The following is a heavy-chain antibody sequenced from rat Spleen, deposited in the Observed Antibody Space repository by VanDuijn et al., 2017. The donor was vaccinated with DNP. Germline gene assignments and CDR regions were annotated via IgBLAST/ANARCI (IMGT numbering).Heavy chain of an antibody. CDR1: GFSLTTYS. D-gene: IGHD4-1*01. J-gene: IGHJ2*01. CDR2: VWIGGTT. CDR3: ARDWDGYNIDY. V-gene: IGHV2-15*01. Sequence: QVQLKESGPGLVQPSETLSLTCTVSGFSLTTYSVSWVRQPSGKGLEWMGVVWIGGTTHISSIFKSRLSISRDTSKSQVFLRRNSLQSEDTATYYCARDWDGYNIDYWGQGVMVTVSS.